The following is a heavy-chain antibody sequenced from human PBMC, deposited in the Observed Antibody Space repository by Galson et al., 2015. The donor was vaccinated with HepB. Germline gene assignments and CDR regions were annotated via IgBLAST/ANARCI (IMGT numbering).Heavy chain of an antibody. J-gene: IGHJ6*02. D-gene: IGHD6-6*01. CDR1: GGSFSGYY. CDR3: ARDTEADSSSHVSPLCGMDV. CDR2: IYYSGST. V-gene: IGHV4-34*09. Sequence: TLSLTCAVYGGSFSGYYWSWIRQPPGKGLEWIGYIYYSGSTYYNPSLKSRVTISVDTSKNQFSLKLSSVTAADTAVYYCARDTEADSSSHVSPLCGMDVWGQGTTVTVSS.